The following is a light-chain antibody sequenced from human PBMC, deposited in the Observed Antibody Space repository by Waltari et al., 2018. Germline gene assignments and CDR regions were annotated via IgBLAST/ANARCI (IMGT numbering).Light chain of an antibody. CDR1: QSVSMNY. V-gene: IGKV3-20*01. Sequence: EIVLTQSPGTLSLSPGETATLSCRASQSVSMNYLSWVQQKPGQAPRLLIYGASMRAAGVPDRFSGGGSGTDFTLTITRLEPEDFAVYYCQQFGLITFGGGTKVEIK. CDR2: GAS. CDR3: QQFGLIT. J-gene: IGKJ4*01.